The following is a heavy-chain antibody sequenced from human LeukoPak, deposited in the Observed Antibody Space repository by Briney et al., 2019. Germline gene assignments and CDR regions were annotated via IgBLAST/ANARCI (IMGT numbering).Heavy chain of an antibody. V-gene: IGHV3-7*01. D-gene: IGHD6-13*01. Sequence: GGSLRLSCAASGFTFSSYWMSWVRQAPGKGLEWVANIKQDGSEKYYVDSVKGRFTISRDNAKNSLYLQMNSLRAEDTAVYYCGGAAAGKKHYYYYYYYMDVWGKGVTVTVSS. J-gene: IGHJ6*03. CDR3: GGAAAGKKHYYYYYYYMDV. CDR1: GFTFSSYW. CDR2: IKQDGSEK.